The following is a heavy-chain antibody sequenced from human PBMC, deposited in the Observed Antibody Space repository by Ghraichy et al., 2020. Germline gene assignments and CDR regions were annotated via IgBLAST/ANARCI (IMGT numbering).Heavy chain of an antibody. J-gene: IGHJ6*02. Sequence: GGSLRLSCAASGFTFSSFCLTWVRQAPGKGLEWVSAITGGGVATYYADSVKGRFTISRDNSKNTLYLQMSSLRAEDTAIYFCVKDVYGCNFPPFGMDVWGQRSTVTVCS. V-gene: IGHV3-23*01. CDR1: GFTFSSFC. CDR3: VKDVYGCNFPPFGMDV. D-gene: IGHD5/OR15-5a*01. CDR2: ITGGGVAT.